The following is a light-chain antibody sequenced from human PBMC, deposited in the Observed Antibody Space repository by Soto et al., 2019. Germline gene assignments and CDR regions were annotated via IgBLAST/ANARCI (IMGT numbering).Light chain of an antibody. CDR1: SSDVGSYNR. J-gene: IGLJ1*01. Sequence: QSALTQPPSVSGSTGQSVTISCSGTSSDVGSYNRVSWYQQPPGTAPKLMMYEVSNRPSGVPDRFSGSKSGNTASLTISGLQAEDEADYYCSSFTSSSAYVFGTGTKLTVL. V-gene: IGLV2-18*02. CDR2: EVS. CDR3: SSFTSSSAYV.